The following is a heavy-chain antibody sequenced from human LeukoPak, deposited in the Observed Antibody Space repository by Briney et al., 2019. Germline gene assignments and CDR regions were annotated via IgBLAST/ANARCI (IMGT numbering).Heavy chain of an antibody. Sequence: PSETLSLTCTVSVGSISSSSYYWGWIRQPPGKGLEWIGSIYYGGSTYYNPSLTSRVTISVDTSKNQFSLKLSSVTAADTAVYYCASLGLYCSSTSCYHWGQGTLVTVSS. CDR3: ASLGLYCSSTSCYH. D-gene: IGHD2-2*01. CDR2: IYYGGST. J-gene: IGHJ4*02. CDR1: VGSISSSSYY. V-gene: IGHV4-39*01.